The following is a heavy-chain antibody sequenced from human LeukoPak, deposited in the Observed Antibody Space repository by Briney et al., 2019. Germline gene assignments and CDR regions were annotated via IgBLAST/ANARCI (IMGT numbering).Heavy chain of an antibody. Sequence: PGGSLRLSCAASGFTLSIYGMHWVRQAPGKGLEWVAVISYDGSNKYYADSVKGRFTISRDNSKNTLYLQMNSLRAEDTAVYYCARFYDYRGNTGGRIDCWGQGILVTVSS. CDR2: ISYDGSNK. CDR1: GFTLSIYG. V-gene: IGHV3-33*01. D-gene: IGHD3-16*01. CDR3: ARFYDYRGNTGGRIDC. J-gene: IGHJ4*02.